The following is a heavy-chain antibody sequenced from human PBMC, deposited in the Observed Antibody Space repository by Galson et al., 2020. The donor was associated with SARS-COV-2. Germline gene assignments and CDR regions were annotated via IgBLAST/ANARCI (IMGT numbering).Heavy chain of an antibody. CDR3: ARHAGSTIFGVVIGENYFDY. CDR1: GGSISSYY. Sequence: ETLSLTCTVSGGSISSYYWSWIRQPPGTGLEWIGYIYYSGSTNYNPSLKSRVTISVDTSKNQFSLKLSSVTAADTAVYYCARHAGSTIFGVVIGENYFDYWGQGTLVTVSS. D-gene: IGHD3-3*01. J-gene: IGHJ4*02. V-gene: IGHV4-59*01. CDR2: IYYSGST.